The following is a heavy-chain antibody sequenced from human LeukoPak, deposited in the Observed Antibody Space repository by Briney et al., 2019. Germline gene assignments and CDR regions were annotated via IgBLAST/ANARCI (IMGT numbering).Heavy chain of an antibody. Sequence: PSETLSLTCTVSGGSINTYYWNWIRQHPGKGLEWIGHIYYSGTTYYSPSLRGRVTMSVGTSKNQFSLNLSSVTAADTAVYYCARITGSSVKVDYWGQGTLVTASS. CDR1: GGSINTYY. J-gene: IGHJ4*01. D-gene: IGHD2/OR15-2a*01. CDR2: IYYSGTT. V-gene: IGHV4-59*06. CDR3: ARITGSSVKVDY.